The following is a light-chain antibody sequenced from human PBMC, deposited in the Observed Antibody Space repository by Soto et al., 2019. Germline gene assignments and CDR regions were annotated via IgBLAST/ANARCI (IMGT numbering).Light chain of an antibody. J-gene: IGLJ1*01. CDR3: CSYAGSYSYG. CDR2: DVS. V-gene: IGLV2-11*01. CDR1: SSDVGGYNY. Sequence: QSALTQPRSVSGSPGQSVTISCTGTSSDVGGYNYVSWYQQHPGEAPKFMIYDVSKRPSVVPDRFSCSKSGNTASLTISGLQAEDEADYFCCSYAGSYSYGFGTGTKLTVL.